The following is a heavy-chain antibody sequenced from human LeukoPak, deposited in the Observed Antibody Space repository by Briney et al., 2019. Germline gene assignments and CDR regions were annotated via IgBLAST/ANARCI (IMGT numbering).Heavy chain of an antibody. CDR1: GFTFSSYG. Sequence: GGSLRLSCAASGFTFSSYGMHWVRQAPGKGLEWVAVASYDGSNKYYADSVKGRFTISRDNSKNTLYLQMNSLRAEDTAVYYCAKDRNFFVAGTYFDYWGQGTLVTVSS. D-gene: IGHD6-19*01. J-gene: IGHJ4*02. V-gene: IGHV3-30*18. CDR3: AKDRNFFVAGTYFDY. CDR2: ASYDGSNK.